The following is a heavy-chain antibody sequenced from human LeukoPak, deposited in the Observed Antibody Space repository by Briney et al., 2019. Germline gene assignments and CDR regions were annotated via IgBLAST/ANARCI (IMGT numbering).Heavy chain of an antibody. CDR2: ISYDGSNK. D-gene: IGHD6-13*01. CDR3: ARGPRGGSSWYYFDY. Sequence: PGRSLRLSCAASGFTFSSYGMHWVRQAPGKGLEWVAVISYDGSNKYYADSVKGRFTISRDNSKNTLYLQMNSLRAEDTAVYYCARGPRGGSSWYYFDYWGQGTLVTVSS. CDR1: GFTFSSYG. V-gene: IGHV3-30*03. J-gene: IGHJ4*02.